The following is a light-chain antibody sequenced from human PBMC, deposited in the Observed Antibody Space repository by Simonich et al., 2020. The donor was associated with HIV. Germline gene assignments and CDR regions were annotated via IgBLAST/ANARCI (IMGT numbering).Light chain of an antibody. CDR1: QSVLYSSNNKNY. Sequence: DIVMTQSPDSLAVSLGERATINCKSSQSVLYSSNNKNYLAWYQQKPGQPPKLLIYWASTRESGVPDRFSGSGSGTDFTLIISRLQAEDVAVYYCQQYYSTPLTFGGGTKVEIK. J-gene: IGKJ4*01. CDR3: QQYYSTPLT. V-gene: IGKV4-1*01. CDR2: WAS.